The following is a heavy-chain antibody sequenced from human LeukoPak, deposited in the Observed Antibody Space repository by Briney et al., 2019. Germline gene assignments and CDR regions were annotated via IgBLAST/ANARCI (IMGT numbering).Heavy chain of an antibody. V-gene: IGHV4-39*01. CDR1: GGSISSSSYY. Sequence: PSETLSLTCTVSGGSISSSSYYWGWIRQPPGQGLEWIGSIYYSGSTYYNPSLKSRVTISVDTSKNQFSLKLSSVTAADTAVYYCASFYGSGSPPRLDYWGQGTLVTVSS. J-gene: IGHJ4*02. CDR2: IYYSGST. CDR3: ASFYGSGSPPRLDY. D-gene: IGHD3-10*01.